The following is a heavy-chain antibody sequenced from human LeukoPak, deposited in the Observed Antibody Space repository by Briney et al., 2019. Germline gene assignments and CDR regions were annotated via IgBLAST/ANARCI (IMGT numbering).Heavy chain of an antibody. V-gene: IGHV3-33*01. J-gene: IGHJ6*02. CDR2: IWYDGSNK. D-gene: IGHD7-27*01. CDR1: GFTFSSYG. CDR3: ARQSGLTGPYYYYAMDV. Sequence: GGSLRLSCAASGFTFSSYGMHWVRQAPGKGLEWVAVIWYDGSNKYYADSVKGRFTISRDNSKNTLYLQMNSLRAEDTAVYYCARQSGLTGPYYYYAMDVWGQGTTVTVSS.